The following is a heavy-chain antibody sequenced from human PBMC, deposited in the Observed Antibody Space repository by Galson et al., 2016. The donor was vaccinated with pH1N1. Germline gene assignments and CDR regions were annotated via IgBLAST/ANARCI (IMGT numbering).Heavy chain of an antibody. V-gene: IGHV3-23*01. D-gene: IGHD2-15*01. J-gene: IGHJ4*02. CDR2: LTDHGHT. Sequence: RLSCAASGFSVSTYAVSWVRQAPGKGLEWVSGLTDHGHTYYADSVKGRFTISRDNSKNTVYLQMSSLRADDTAVYYCANDYGDCSGGRCFSEPLDYWGQGTRVTVSS. CDR1: GFSVSTYA. CDR3: ANDYGDCSGGRCFSEPLDY.